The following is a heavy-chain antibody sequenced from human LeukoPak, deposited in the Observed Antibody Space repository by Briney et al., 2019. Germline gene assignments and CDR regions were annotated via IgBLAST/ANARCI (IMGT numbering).Heavy chain of an antibody. CDR3: ARHSQWVIVDELL. V-gene: IGHV5-10-1*01. CDR1: GYRFTTYW. CDR2: IDPSDSYI. J-gene: IGHJ4*02. D-gene: IGHD6-19*01. Sequence: GGSLRISCKASGYRFTTYWISWVRQMPGKGLEWMGRIDPSDSYINYSPSFQGHVTISADKSLTTAYLQWSSLEASDTAMYYCARHSQWVIVDELLWGQGTLVTVSS.